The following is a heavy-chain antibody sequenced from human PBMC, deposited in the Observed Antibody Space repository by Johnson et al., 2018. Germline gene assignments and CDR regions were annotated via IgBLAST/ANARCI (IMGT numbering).Heavy chain of an antibody. CDR1: GFIFSGYV. V-gene: IGHV3-23*04. J-gene: IGHJ3*01. Sequence: EVQLVESGGGLVQPGGSQRLYCSGSGFIFSGYVMAWVRQAPGKGLEWVSSISGSGGSTFHADSVKGRFTISRDYSGNILFLQMNSLGAGETAVYYCARSPLYSFFGTGGLSAFRVGGLGTKVNGS. CDR2: ISGSGGST. D-gene: IGHD2-8*02. CDR3: ARSPLYSFFGTGGLSAFRV.